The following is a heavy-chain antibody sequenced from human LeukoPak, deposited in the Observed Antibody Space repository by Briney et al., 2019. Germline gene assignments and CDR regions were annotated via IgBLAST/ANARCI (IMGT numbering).Heavy chain of an antibody. D-gene: IGHD2-2*01. Sequence: SVKVSCKASGGTFSSYAISWVRQAPGQGLEWMGGIIPIFGTANYAQKFQGRVTITADESTSTAYMELSSLRSEDTAAYYCASEGVVVPAAMSPLGYWGQGTLVTVSS. CDR2: IIPIFGTA. V-gene: IGHV1-69*13. CDR3: ASEGVVVPAAMSPLGY. CDR1: GGTFSSYA. J-gene: IGHJ4*02.